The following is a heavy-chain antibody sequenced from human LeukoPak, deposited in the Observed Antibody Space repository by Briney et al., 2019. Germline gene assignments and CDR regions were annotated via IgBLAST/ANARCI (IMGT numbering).Heavy chain of an antibody. J-gene: IGHJ3*02. Sequence: SVKVSCKASGGTFSSYAISWVRQAPGQGLEWMGGIIPIFGTANYAQKFQGRVTITADESTSTAYMELSSLRSEDTAVYYCARDGCSSTSCYNAFDIWGQGTMVTVSS. CDR3: ARDGCSSTSCYNAFDI. V-gene: IGHV1-69*01. D-gene: IGHD2-2*02. CDR2: IIPIFGTA. CDR1: GGTFSSYA.